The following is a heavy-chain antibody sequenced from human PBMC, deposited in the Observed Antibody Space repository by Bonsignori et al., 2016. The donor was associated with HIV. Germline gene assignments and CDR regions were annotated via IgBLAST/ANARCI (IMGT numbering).Heavy chain of an antibody. Sequence: WIRQPPGKGLEWIGSIYHSGSTYYNPSLKSRVTISVDTSKNQFSLKLSSVTAADTAVYYCARQRVVHAFDIWGQGTMVTVSS. V-gene: IGHV4-38-2*01. D-gene: IGHD3-3*01. J-gene: IGHJ3*02. CDR2: IYHSGST. CDR3: ARQRVVHAFDI.